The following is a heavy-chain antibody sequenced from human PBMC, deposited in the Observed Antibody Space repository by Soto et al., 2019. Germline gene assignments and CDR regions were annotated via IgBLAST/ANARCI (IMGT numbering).Heavy chain of an antibody. V-gene: IGHV4-34*01. J-gene: IGHJ6*02. CDR1: GGSFSGYY. CDR2: INHSGST. Sequence: PSETLSLTCAVYGGSFSGYYWSWIRQPPGKGLEWIGEINHSGSTNYNPSLKSRVTISVDTSKNQFSLKLSSVTAADTAVYYCARGHVAARPINYYYYGMDVWGQGTTVTVSS. CDR3: ARGHVAARPINYYYYGMDV. D-gene: IGHD6-6*01.